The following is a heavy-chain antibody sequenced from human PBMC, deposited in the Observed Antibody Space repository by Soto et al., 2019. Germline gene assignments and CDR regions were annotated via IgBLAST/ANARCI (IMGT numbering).Heavy chain of an antibody. CDR3: ARRAIDSYGDYELGFDY. J-gene: IGHJ4*02. CDR1: GCSISSGDYY. Sequence: SETLSLTCTVSGCSISSGDYYWSWIRQPPGKGLEWIGYIYYSGSTYYNPSLKSRVTISVDTSKNQFSLKLSSVTAADTAVYYCARRAIDSYGDYELGFDYWGQGTLVTVSS. CDR2: IYYSGST. V-gene: IGHV4-30-4*01. D-gene: IGHD4-17*01.